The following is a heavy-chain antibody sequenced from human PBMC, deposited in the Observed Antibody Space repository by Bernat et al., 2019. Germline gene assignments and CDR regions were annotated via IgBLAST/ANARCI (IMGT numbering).Heavy chain of an antibody. CDR3: ARDREGGWPTYSIYYYYYYGMDV. CDR2: ISYDGSNK. Sequence: QVQLVESGGGVVQPGRYLRLSCAASGFTFSSYAMHWVRQAPGKGLEWVAVISYDGSNKYYADSVKGRFTISRDNSKNTLYLQMNSLRAEDTAVYYCARDREGGWPTYSIYYYYYYGMDVWGQGTTVTVSS. J-gene: IGHJ6*02. D-gene: IGHD6-19*01. V-gene: IGHV3-30-3*01. CDR1: GFTFSSYA.